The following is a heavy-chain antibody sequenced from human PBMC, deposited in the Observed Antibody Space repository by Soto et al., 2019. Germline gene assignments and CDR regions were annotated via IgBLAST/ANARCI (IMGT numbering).Heavy chain of an antibody. D-gene: IGHD5-18*01. J-gene: IGHJ3*02. V-gene: IGHV3-30*03. CDR2: ISDDGSNK. CDR3: ARGGGYSYGTNDAFDI. Sequence: GGSLRLSCAAAGFTFKTYGMHWVRQAPGKGLEWVAVISDDGSNKYNIASVEGRFTISRDNSKNTLSLQMNSLRDEDTAVYYCARGGGYSYGTNDAFDIWGQGTMVTVSS. CDR1: GFTFKTYG.